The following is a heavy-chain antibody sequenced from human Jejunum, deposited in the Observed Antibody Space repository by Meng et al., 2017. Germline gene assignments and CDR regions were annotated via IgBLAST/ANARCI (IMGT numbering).Heavy chain of an antibody. CDR2: INTKTGSP. Sequence: QVQLVQSESELKKPGASVKVSCKASGYTFSNYNMNWVRQAPGQGLEWMGWINTKTGSPTYAQGFTGRFVFSLDTSVSTAYVQISSLKVEDTAMYYCARDNYDTASRFDYWGQGTLVTVSS. CDR1: GYTFSNYN. V-gene: IGHV7-4-1*02. J-gene: IGHJ4*02. CDR3: ARDNYDTASRFDY. D-gene: IGHD3-22*01.